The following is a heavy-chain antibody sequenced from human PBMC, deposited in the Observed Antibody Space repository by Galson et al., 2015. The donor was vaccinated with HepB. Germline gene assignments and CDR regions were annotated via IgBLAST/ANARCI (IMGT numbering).Heavy chain of an antibody. D-gene: IGHD1-14*01. J-gene: IGHJ4*02. Sequence: SLRLSCAASGFTFNNHAVSWVRQAPGKGLEWVSAIRGSVGDTFYADSVKGRFTISRDNSKNTLYLQMNSLKVEDTAVYYCAEASPYGTTWHGANDYWGQGTLVTVSS. V-gene: IGHV3-23*01. CDR3: AEASPYGTTWHGANDY. CDR2: IRGSVGDT. CDR1: GFTFNNHA.